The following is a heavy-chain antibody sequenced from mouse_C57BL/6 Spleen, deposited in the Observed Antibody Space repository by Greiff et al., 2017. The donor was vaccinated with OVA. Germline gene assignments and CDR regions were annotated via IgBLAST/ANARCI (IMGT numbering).Heavy chain of an antibody. CDR1: GFNIKDDY. J-gene: IGHJ3*01. Sequence: EVQLQQSGAEPVRPGASVKLSCTASGFNIKDDYMHWVKQRPEQGLEWIGWIDPENGDTEYASKFQGKATITADTSSNTAYLQLSSLTSEDTAVYYCTTGPLAYWGQGTLVTVSA. V-gene: IGHV14-4*01. CDR2: IDPENGDT. CDR3: TTGPLAY.